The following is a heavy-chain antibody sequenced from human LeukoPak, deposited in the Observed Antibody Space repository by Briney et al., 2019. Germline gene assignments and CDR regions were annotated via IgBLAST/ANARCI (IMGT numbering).Heavy chain of an antibody. CDR1: GYTFTGYY. CDR3: ARGLLWFGELCAFDI. D-gene: IGHD3-10*01. J-gene: IGHJ3*02. Sequence: ASVKVSCKASGYTFTGYYMHWVRQAPGQGLEWMGIINPSGGSTSYAQKFQGRVTMTRDTSTSTVYMELSSLRSEDTAVYYCARGLLWFGELCAFDIWGQGTMVTVSS. CDR2: INPSGGST. V-gene: IGHV1-46*01.